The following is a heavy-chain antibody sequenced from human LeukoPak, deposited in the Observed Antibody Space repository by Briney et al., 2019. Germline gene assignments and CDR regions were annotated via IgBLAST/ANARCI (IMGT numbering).Heavy chain of an antibody. CDR2: INPNSGGT. V-gene: IGHV1-2*02. J-gene: IGHJ6*03. Sequence: GASVKVSCKASGYTFTGYYMHWVRQAPGQGLEWMGWINPNSGGTNYAQKFQGRVTMTRNTSISTAYMELSSLRSEDTAVYYCARGGFNILTGFPYYYYYMDVWGKGTTVTISS. CDR1: GYTFTGYY. CDR3: ARGGFNILTGFPYYYYYMDV. D-gene: IGHD3-9*01.